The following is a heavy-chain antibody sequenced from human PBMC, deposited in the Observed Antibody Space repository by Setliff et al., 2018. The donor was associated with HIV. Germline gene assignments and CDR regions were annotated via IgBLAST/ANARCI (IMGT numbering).Heavy chain of an antibody. CDR2: IYYSGRT. CDR1: GGSISSSSYY. Sequence: SETLSLTCTVSGGSISSSSYYWGWIRQPPGKGLEWIGSIYYSGRTYYNPSLKSRVTISVDTSKNQFSLKLSSVTAADTAVYYCARAPPITIFGSDWFDPWGQGTLVTVS. V-gene: IGHV4-39*07. CDR3: ARAPPITIFGSDWFDP. D-gene: IGHD3-3*01. J-gene: IGHJ5*02.